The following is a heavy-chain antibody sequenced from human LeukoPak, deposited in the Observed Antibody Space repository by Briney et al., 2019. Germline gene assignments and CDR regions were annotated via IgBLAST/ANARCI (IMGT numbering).Heavy chain of an antibody. Sequence: SETLSLTCTVSGGSLSSAGYYWSWIRQPPGKGLEWIGYIYYSGSTNYNPSLKSRVTISVDTSKNQFSLKLSSVTAADTAVYYCARGPTPLGLKYWGQGTLVTVSS. V-gene: IGHV4-61*08. J-gene: IGHJ4*02. CDR1: GGSLSSAGYY. CDR3: ARGPTPLGLKY. CDR2: IYYSGST.